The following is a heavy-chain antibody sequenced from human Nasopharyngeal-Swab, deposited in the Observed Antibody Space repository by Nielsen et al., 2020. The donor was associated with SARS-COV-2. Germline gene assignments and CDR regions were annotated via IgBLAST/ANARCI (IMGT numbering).Heavy chain of an antibody. CDR3: ARGGSYSSGCRDFDY. V-gene: IGHV4-34*01. J-gene: IGHJ4*02. D-gene: IGHD6-19*01. Sequence: SETLSLTCAVYGGSFSGYYWSWIRQPPGKGLEWIGEINHSGSTNSNPSLKSRVTISVDTSKNQFYLKLSSVTAADTAVYYCARGGSYSSGCRDFDYWGQGTLVTVSS. CDR2: INHSGST. CDR1: GGSFSGYY.